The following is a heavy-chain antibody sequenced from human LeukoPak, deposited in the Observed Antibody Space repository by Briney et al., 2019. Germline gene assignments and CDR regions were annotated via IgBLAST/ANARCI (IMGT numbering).Heavy chain of an antibody. V-gene: IGHV1-2*02. CDR2: IYPNSGGT. CDR3: ARDREGYYDILTGYYGVGAFDI. Sequence: GASVKVSCKASGYTFTGYYMHWVRQAPGQGLEWMGWIYPNSGGTNYAQKFQGRVTMTRDTSISTAYMELCRLRSDDTAVYYCARDREGYYDILTGYYGVGAFDIWGQGTMVTVSS. CDR1: GYTFTGYY. D-gene: IGHD3-9*01. J-gene: IGHJ3*02.